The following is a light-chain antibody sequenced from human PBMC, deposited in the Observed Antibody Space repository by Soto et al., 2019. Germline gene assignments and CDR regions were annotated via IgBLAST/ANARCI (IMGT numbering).Light chain of an antibody. Sequence: EIVLTQSPGTLSLSPGERATLSCRASQSVSSNLAWYQQKPGQAPRLLIYGASTRATGIPARFSGSGSGTEFTLTISSLQSEDFATYYCQQLDSDPLTFGPGTKVDIK. CDR1: QSVSSN. J-gene: IGKJ3*01. V-gene: IGKV3-15*01. CDR2: GAS. CDR3: QQLDSDPLT.